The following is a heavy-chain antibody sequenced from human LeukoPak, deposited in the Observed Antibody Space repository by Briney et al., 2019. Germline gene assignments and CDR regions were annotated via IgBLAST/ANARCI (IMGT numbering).Heavy chain of an antibody. D-gene: IGHD3-22*01. Sequence: GGSLRLSCAASGFTVSSNYMSWVRQAPGKGLEWVSVIYSGGSTYYADSVKGRFTISRDNSKNTLYLQMNSLRAEDTAVYYCAIGVRNYDSSGYSSSFDYWGQGTLVTVSS. CDR3: AIGVRNYDSSGYSSSFDY. V-gene: IGHV3-66*01. CDR1: GFTVSSNY. CDR2: IYSGGST. J-gene: IGHJ4*02.